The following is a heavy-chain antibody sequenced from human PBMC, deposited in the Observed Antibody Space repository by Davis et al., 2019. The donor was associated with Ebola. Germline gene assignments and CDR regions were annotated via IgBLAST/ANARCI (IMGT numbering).Heavy chain of an antibody. J-gene: IGHJ4*02. Sequence: PGGSLRLSCAASGFTFSSYAMSWVRQAPGKGLEWVSAISGSSGSTYYADSVKGRFTISRDNSKNTVYLQMNSLRAEDTAVYYCAKDSPPYYDFWSGYYEYWGQGTLVTVSS. CDR3: AKDSPPYYDFWSGYYEY. CDR2: ISGSSGST. V-gene: IGHV3-23*01. CDR1: GFTFSSYA. D-gene: IGHD3-3*01.